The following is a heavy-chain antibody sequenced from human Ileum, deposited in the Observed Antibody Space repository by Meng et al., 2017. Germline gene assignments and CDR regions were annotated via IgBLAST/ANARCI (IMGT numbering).Heavy chain of an antibody. CDR2: ISFDGSNK. V-gene: IGHV3-30-3*01. CDR1: GFTFSSYA. Sequence: QVHLVESGGGMVQPGRSLRLSCAASGFTFSSYAVHWVRQGPGKGLEWVAVISFDGSNKYYIDSVKGRFTISRDNSKNTVFLQMGSLRAEDTALYYCARGLPYYDSTDYYRLDYWGQGTLVTVSS. D-gene: IGHD3-22*01. CDR3: ARGLPYYDSTDYYRLDY. J-gene: IGHJ4*02.